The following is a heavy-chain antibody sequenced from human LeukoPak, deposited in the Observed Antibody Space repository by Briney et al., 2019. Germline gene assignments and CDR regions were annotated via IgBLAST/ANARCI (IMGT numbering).Heavy chain of an antibody. CDR3: AGGGSGTFWF. D-gene: IGHD3-10*01. CDR2: IHYGGST. J-gene: IGHJ4*02. Sequence: SETLSLTCSVSSGSISGYYWSWIRQPPGKGLEWIGYIHYGGSTNYNPSLKSRLNISVDTSRTQFSLKLSSVTAADTAVYYCAGGGSGTFWFWGQGTLVTVSS. V-gene: IGHV4-59*01. CDR1: SGSISGYY.